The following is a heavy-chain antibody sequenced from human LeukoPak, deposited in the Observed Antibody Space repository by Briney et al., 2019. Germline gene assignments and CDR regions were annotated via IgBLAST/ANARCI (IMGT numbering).Heavy chain of an antibody. D-gene: IGHD3-3*01. CDR3: ARSGSLRFLGGMGFDY. CDR1: GYTFTNYG. J-gene: IGHJ4*02. CDR2: ISAYNGNT. Sequence: GASVTVSCKASGYTFTNYGISWVRQAPGQGLEWMGWISAYNGNTNYAQKLQGRVTMTTDTSTSTAYMELRSLRSDDTAVYYCARSGSLRFLGGMGFDYWGQGTLVTVSS. V-gene: IGHV1-18*01.